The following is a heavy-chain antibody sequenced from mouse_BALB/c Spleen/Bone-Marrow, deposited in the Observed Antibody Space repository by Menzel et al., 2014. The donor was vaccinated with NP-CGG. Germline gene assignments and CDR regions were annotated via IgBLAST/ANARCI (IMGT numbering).Heavy chain of an antibody. CDR3: ARPLYDGYYVAY. CDR1: GFTFSDYY. D-gene: IGHD2-3*01. V-gene: IGHV5-12*02. CDR2: ISNGGGST. Sequence: DVKLVESGGGLVQPGGSLKLSCATSGFTFSDYYMYWVRQTPEKRLEWVAYISNGGGSTYYPDTVKGRFTISRDNAKNTLYLQMSRLKSEDTAMYYCARPLYDGYYVAYWGQGTLATVSA. J-gene: IGHJ3*01.